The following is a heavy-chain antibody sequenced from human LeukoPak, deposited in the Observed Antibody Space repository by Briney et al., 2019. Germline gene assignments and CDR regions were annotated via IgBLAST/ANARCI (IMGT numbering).Heavy chain of an antibody. J-gene: IGHJ4*02. CDR1: GFTFSNAW. V-gene: IGHV3-15*01. CDR2: IKSKTDGGTT. Sequence: GGSLRLSCAASGFTFSNAWMSWVRQASGKGPEWVGRIKSKTDGGTTDYAAPVKGRFTISRDDSKNTLYLQMNSLKTEDTAVYYCTTDPQYYDANYWGQGTLVTVSS. CDR3: TTDPQYYDANY. D-gene: IGHD3-3*01.